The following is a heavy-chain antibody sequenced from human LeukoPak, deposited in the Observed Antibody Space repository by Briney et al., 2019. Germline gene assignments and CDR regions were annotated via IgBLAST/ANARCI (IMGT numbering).Heavy chain of an antibody. CDR3: ARVRGSSYYDSAFDI. V-gene: IGHV1-69*04. CDR2: IIPILGIA. CDR1: GGTFISYA. Sequence: SVKVSCKASGGTFISYAISWVRQAPGQGLEWMGRIIPILGIANYAQKFQGRVTITADKSTSTAYMELSSLRSEDTAVYYCARVRGSSYYDSAFDIWGQGTMVTVSS. D-gene: IGHD3-22*01. J-gene: IGHJ3*02.